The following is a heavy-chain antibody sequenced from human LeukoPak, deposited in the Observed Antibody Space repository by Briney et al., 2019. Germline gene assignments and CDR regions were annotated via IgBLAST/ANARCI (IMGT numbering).Heavy chain of an antibody. CDR2: IDYSGNT. Sequence: SETLSLTCAVSGDSSSSSIYYWGWVRQPPGTGLEWIGSIDYSGNTYYNPSLKSRVTISVDRSKNQFSLKLSSVTAADTAVYYCARDDAIRVFDYWGQGTLVTVSS. V-gene: IGHV4-39*07. CDR3: ARDDAIRVFDY. J-gene: IGHJ4*02. CDR1: GDSSSSSIYY.